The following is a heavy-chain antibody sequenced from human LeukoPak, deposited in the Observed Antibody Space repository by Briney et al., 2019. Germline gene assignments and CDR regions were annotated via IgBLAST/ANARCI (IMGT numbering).Heavy chain of an antibody. CDR1: GFTVSSNY. V-gene: IGHV3-66*01. CDR2: IYSGGST. CDR3: ARVSGYYYDSSGSQYFQH. J-gene: IGHJ1*01. D-gene: IGHD3-22*01. Sequence: NPGGSLRLSCAASGFTVSSNYMSWVRQAPGKGLGWVSVIYSGGSTYYADSVKGRFTISRDNSKNTLYLQMNSLRAEDTAVYYCARVSGYYYDSSGSQYFQHWGQGTLVTVSS.